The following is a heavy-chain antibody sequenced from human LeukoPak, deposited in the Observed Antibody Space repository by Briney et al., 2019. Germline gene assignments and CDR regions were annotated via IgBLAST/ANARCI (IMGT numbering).Heavy chain of an antibody. Sequence: SETLSLTYTVSGGSISSSSYYWGWIRQPPGKGLEWIGSIYYSGSTYYNPSLKSRVTISVDTSKNQFSLKLSSVTAADTAVYYCARKLGPPPRIVVVPASWFDPWGQGTLVTVSS. CDR2: IYYSGST. D-gene: IGHD2-2*01. CDR3: ARKLGPPPRIVVVPASWFDP. V-gene: IGHV4-39*01. J-gene: IGHJ5*02. CDR1: GGSISSSSYY.